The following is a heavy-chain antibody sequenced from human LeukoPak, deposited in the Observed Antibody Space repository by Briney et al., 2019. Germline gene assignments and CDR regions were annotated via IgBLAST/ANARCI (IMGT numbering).Heavy chain of an antibody. Sequence: GGSLRLSCAASGFSFSNYGMHWVRQTPGKGLEWVTFITFDASSEYYADSVKGRFTISRDNAKNSLYLQMNGLRAEDTAVYYCARDGEGFSFSFDHWGQGTLVTVSS. CDR2: ITFDASSE. V-gene: IGHV3-30*02. CDR3: ARDGEGFSFSFDH. D-gene: IGHD4-17*01. J-gene: IGHJ4*02. CDR1: GFSFSNYG.